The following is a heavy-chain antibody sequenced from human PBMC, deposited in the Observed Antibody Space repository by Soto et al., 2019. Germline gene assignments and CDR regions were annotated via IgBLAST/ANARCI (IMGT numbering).Heavy chain of an antibody. Sequence: QVQLVESGGGVVEPGRSLRLSCAASGFTFSNFGIHWVRQAPGKGLEWVAVISYDGSNRYYGDSVKGRFTISRDNSTNTLYLQMNSPRAEDTAVYYCAKAVYSRYDQRGDYYGMDVWGQGTTVTVSS. V-gene: IGHV3-30*18. CDR1: GFTFSNFG. J-gene: IGHJ6*02. CDR2: ISYDGSNR. D-gene: IGHD5-12*01. CDR3: AKAVYSRYDQRGDYYGMDV.